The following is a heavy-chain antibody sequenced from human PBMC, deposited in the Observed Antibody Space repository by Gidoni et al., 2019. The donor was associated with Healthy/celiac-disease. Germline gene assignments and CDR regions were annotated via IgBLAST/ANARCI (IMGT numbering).Heavy chain of an antibody. CDR1: GFTFDDYA. CDR3: AKDRVGLITFGGVIHY. J-gene: IGHJ4*02. V-gene: IGHV3-9*01. D-gene: IGHD3-16*01. CDR2: ISWNSGSI. Sequence: EVQLVESGGGLVQPGRSLRLSCAASGFTFDDYAMHWVRQAPGKGLEWVSGISWNSGSIGYADSVKGRFTISRDNAKNSLYLQMNSLRAEDTALYYCAKDRVGLITFGGVIHYWGQGTLVTVSS.